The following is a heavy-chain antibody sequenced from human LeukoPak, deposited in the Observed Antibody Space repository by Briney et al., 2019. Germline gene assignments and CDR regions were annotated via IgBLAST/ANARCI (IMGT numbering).Heavy chain of an antibody. CDR1: GFIFNGYW. Sequence: GGSLRLSCAASGFIFNGYWMNWVRQAPGKGLVWVSRINSDGSSTTYADSVKGRFTISRDNAKKTLYLQMNSLRAEDTALYFCARQRVGAADYGGQGTLVTVSS. CDR2: INSDGSST. V-gene: IGHV3-74*01. D-gene: IGHD1-26*01. CDR3: ARQRVGAADY. J-gene: IGHJ4*02.